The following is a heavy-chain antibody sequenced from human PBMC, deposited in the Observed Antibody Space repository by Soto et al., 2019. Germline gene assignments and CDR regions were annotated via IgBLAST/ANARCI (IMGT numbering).Heavy chain of an antibody. D-gene: IGHD6-19*01. CDR2: IYYSGSA. V-gene: IGHV4-39*01. CDR1: GGSISSSSYY. Sequence: SETLSLTCTVSGGSISSSSYYWGWIRQPPGKGLEWIGSIYYSGSAYYNPSLKSRVTISVDTSKNQFSLKLSSVTAADTAVYYCARRGYSSGWYFDYWGQGTLVTVSS. J-gene: IGHJ4*02. CDR3: ARRGYSSGWYFDY.